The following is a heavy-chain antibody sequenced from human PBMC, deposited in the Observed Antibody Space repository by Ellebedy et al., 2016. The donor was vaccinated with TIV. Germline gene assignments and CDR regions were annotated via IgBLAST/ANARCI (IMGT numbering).Heavy chain of an antibody. Sequence: AASVKVSCKASGYTFTSYFMHWVRQAHGQGLEWMGIINPSVGSTTYAQKLQGRVTMTRDTSTSTVYMELSSLRSEDTAVYYCARARSSGWLHTPDYWGQGTLVTVSS. V-gene: IGHV1-46*04. CDR3: ARARSSGWLHTPDY. D-gene: IGHD6-19*01. CDR1: GYTFTSYF. CDR2: INPSVGST. J-gene: IGHJ4*02.